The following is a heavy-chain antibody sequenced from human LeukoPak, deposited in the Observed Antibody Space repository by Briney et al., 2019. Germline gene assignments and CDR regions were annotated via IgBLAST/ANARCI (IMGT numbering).Heavy chain of an antibody. CDR3: ARGADQEFDF. CDR2: INPRDGST. J-gene: IGHJ4*02. V-gene: IGHV1-46*02. Sequence: ASVTVSCKSSGHTLNNHFIHWVRQAPGQGLEWMGIINPRDGSTRTLQRFQGRVTMTRDTATSTLYMGLSSLRSDDTATYFCARGADQEFDFWGQGTLVTVSS. CDR1: GHTLNNHF.